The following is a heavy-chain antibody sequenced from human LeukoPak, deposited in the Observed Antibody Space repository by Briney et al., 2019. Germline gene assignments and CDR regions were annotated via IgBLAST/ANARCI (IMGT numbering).Heavy chain of an antibody. D-gene: IGHD3-3*01. V-gene: IGHV1-2*06. CDR3: ARDPYYDFWSGYYDSGMYYFGMDV. J-gene: IGHJ6*02. CDR2: INPNSGGT. CDR1: GYTFTGYY. Sequence: ASVKVSCKASGYTFTGYYMHWVRQAPGQGLEWMGRINPNSGGTNYAQKFQGRVTMTRDTSISTAYMELSRLRSDDTAVYYCARDPYYDFWSGYYDSGMYYFGMDVWGQGTTVTVSS.